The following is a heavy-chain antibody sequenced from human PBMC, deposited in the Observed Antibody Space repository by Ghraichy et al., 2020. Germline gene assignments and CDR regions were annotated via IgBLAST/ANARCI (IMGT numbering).Heavy chain of an antibody. CDR3: ARDRGGSYIFDY. D-gene: IGHD1-26*01. Sequence: GESLNISCAASGFTFSSYSMNWVRQAPGKGLEWVSSISSSTGYIYSADSVKGRFTISRDNATNSLYLQMNSLRAEDTAVYYCARDRGGSYIFDYWGQGTLVTVSS. CDR2: ISSSTGYI. J-gene: IGHJ4*02. CDR1: GFTFSSYS. V-gene: IGHV3-21*01.